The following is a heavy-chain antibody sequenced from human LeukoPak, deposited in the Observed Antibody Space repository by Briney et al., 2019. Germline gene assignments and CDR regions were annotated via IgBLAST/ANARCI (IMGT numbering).Heavy chain of an antibody. V-gene: IGHV1-18*04. CDR1: GYTFTSYG. CDR3: ARARQWLLLPEDAFDI. Sequence: GASVKVSCKASGYTFTSYGISWVRQAPGQGLEWMGWISAYNGNTNYAQKFQGRVTMTRDTSISTAYMELSRLRSDDTAVYYCARARQWLLLPEDAFDIWGQGTMVTVSS. D-gene: IGHD3-22*01. CDR2: ISAYNGNT. J-gene: IGHJ3*02.